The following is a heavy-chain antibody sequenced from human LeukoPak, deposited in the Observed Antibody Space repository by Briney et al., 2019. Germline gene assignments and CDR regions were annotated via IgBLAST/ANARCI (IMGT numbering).Heavy chain of an antibody. CDR2: IIPIFGTA. Sequence: SVKVSCKASGGTFSSYAISWVRQAPGQGLEWMGGIIPIFGTANYAQKFQGRVTITADESTSTAYMELSSLRSEDTAVYYCARGGGFLEWPPTPYYYYMDVWGKGTTVTVSS. CDR3: ARGGGFLEWPPTPYYYYMDV. CDR1: GGTFSSYA. D-gene: IGHD3-3*01. J-gene: IGHJ6*03. V-gene: IGHV1-69*13.